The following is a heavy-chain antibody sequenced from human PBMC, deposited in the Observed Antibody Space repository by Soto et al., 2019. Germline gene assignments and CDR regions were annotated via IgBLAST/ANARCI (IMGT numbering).Heavy chain of an antibody. CDR1: GYTFTSYY. V-gene: IGHV1-46*01. J-gene: IGHJ3*02. D-gene: IGHD2-21*02. CDR3: ARDIPYCGGVCHDAFDI. Sequence: EASVKVSCKASGYTFTSYYMHWVRQAPGQGLEWMGIIRPSGGSTTYAQKFRGRVTMTRDTSTSTVYMELSSLRSEDTAVYYCARDIPYCGGVCHDAFDIWGQGTMVTVS. CDR2: IRPSGGST.